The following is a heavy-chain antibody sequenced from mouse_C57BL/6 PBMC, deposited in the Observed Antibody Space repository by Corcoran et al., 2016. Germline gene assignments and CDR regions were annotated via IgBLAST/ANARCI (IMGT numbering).Heavy chain of an antibody. V-gene: IGHV1-26*01. J-gene: IGHJ1*03. CDR3: ARDYYGSSWYFDV. D-gene: IGHD1-1*01. CDR2: INPNNGGT. Sequence: EVQLQPSGPELVKPGASVKISCNASGYTFTDYYMNWVKQSHGKSLEWIGDINPNNGGTSYNQKFKGKATLTVDKSSSTAYMELRSLTSEDSAVDYCARDYYGSSWYFDVWGTGTTVTVSS. CDR1: GYTFTDYY.